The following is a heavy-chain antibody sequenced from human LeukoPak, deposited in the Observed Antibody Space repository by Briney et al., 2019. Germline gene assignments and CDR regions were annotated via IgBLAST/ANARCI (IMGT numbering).Heavy chain of an antibody. CDR2: IYYSGST. V-gene: IGHV4-39*07. CDR3: ATLEYSSFDRDY. Sequence: SETLSLTCTVSGGSISRSSYHWGWIRQPPGKGLEWIASIYYSGSTYYNPSLKSRVTISVDTSKNQFSLKLNSVTAADTAVYYCATLEYSSFDRDYWGQGTLVTVSS. CDR1: GGSISRSSYH. D-gene: IGHD6-6*01. J-gene: IGHJ4*02.